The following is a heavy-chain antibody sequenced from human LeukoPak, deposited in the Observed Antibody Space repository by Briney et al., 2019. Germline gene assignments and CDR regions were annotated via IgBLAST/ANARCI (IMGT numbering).Heavy chain of an antibody. D-gene: IGHD1-26*01. CDR3: ARAMGATFPFDY. CDR1: GFTFSSYS. J-gene: IGHJ4*03. V-gene: IGHV3-21*01. Sequence: GGSLRLSCAASGFTFSSYSMNWVRQAPGKGLEWVSSISSSSSYIYYADSVKGRFTISRDNAKNSLYLQMNSLRAEDTAVYYCARAMGATFPFDYWGPGTMVTVSS. CDR2: ISSSSSYI.